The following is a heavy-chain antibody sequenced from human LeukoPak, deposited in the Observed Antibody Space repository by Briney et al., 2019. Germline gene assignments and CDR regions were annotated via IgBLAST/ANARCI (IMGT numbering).Heavy chain of an antibody. CDR1: GGSFSGCY. Sequence: SGTLSLTCAVYGGSFSGCYWSWIRQPPGKGLEWIGEINHSGSTNYNPSLKSRVTISVDTSKNQFSLKLSSVTAADTAVYYCARSLATYYFDYWGQGTLVTVSS. CDR3: ARSLATYYFDY. CDR2: INHSGST. D-gene: IGHD5-12*01. V-gene: IGHV4-34*01. J-gene: IGHJ4*02.